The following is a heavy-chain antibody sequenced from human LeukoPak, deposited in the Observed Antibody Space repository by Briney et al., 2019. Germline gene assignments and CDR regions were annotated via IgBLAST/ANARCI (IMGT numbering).Heavy chain of an antibody. D-gene: IGHD3-3*01. Sequence: NGNTNYAQKLQGRVTMTTDTSTSTAYMELRSLRSDDTAVYYCARDEVFGEYYYYYGMDVWGQGTTVTVSS. J-gene: IGHJ6*02. CDR3: ARDEVFGEYYYYYGMDV. CDR2: NGNT. V-gene: IGHV1-18*01.